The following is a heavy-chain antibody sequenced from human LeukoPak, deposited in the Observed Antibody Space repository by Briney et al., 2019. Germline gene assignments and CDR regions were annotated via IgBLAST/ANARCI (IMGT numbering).Heavy chain of an antibody. J-gene: IGHJ6*02. CDR3: ARDEIYYDILTGYSQPYYYYGMDV. CDR1: GFTFSSYE. D-gene: IGHD3-9*01. V-gene: IGHV3-48*03. CDR2: ISSSGSTI. Sequence: GGSLRLSCAASGFTFSSYEMNWVRQAPGKGLEWASYISSSGSTIYYADSVKGRFTISRDNAKNSLYLQMNSLRAEDTAVYYCARDEIYYDILTGYSQPYYYYGMDVWGQGTTVTVSS.